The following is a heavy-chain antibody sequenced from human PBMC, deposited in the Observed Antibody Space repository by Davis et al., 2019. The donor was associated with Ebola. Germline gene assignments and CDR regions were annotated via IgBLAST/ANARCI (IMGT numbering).Heavy chain of an antibody. Sequence: SVKVSCKASGGTFGSYAVNWVRQAPGQGLEWVGGIIPIFGTAKFVQKLQGRLKITADRSTNTAYMELRSLRSDDTAVYYCARDGALWSLYYYGMDVWGQGTTVTVSS. CDR3: ARDGALWSLYYYGMDV. CDR1: GGTFGSYA. D-gene: IGHD3-10*01. V-gene: IGHV1-69*06. J-gene: IGHJ6*02. CDR2: IIPIFGTA.